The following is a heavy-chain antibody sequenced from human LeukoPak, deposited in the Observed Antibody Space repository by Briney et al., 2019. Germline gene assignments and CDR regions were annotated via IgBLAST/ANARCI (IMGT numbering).Heavy chain of an antibody. V-gene: IGHV4-61*08. Sequence: PSETLSLTCTVSGGSISSGGYYWSWIRQHPGKGLEWIGYIYYSGSTKYHPSLKSRVTISVDTSKNQFSLKLSSVTAADTAVYYCARRSGWYGASDYWGQGTLVTVSS. D-gene: IGHD6-19*01. CDR1: GGSISSGGYY. J-gene: IGHJ4*02. CDR3: ARRSGWYGASDY. CDR2: IYYSGST.